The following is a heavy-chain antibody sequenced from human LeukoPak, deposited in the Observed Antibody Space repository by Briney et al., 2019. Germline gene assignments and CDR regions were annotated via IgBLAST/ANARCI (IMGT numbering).Heavy chain of an antibody. J-gene: IGHJ6*02. CDR2: IYYSGST. CDR3: ARDASPYYYYGMDV. V-gene: IGHV4-30-4*01. Sequence: SQTLSLTCTVSGGSISSGDYYWSWIRQPPGKGLEWIGYIYYSGSTYYNPSLKSRVTISVDTSKNQFSLKLSSVTAADTAVYYCARDASPYYYYGMDVWGQGTTVTVSS. CDR1: GGSISSGDYY.